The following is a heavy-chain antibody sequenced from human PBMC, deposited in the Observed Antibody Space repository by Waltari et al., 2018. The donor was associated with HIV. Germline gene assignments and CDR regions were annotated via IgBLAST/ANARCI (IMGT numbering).Heavy chain of an antibody. D-gene: IGHD2-2*01. J-gene: IGHJ6*02. Sequence: QVQLQQWGAGLLKPSETLSLTCAVYGGSFSGYYWSWIRPPPGKGLEWIGEINHSGSTNYNPSLKSRVTISVDTSKNQFSLKLSSVTAADTAVYYCARGHDIVVVPAAMEHYYYGMDVWGQGTTVTVSS. CDR1: GGSFSGYY. CDR2: INHSGST. CDR3: ARGHDIVVVPAAMEHYYYGMDV. V-gene: IGHV4-34*01.